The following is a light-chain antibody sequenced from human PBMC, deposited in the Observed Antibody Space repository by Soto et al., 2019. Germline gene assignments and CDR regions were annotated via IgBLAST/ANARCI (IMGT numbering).Light chain of an antibody. CDR3: SSYTSSSTLV. CDR2: EVS. CDR1: SSDVGGYNY. Sequence: QSALTQPASVSGSPGQSITISCTGTSSDVGGYNYVSWYQQHPGKDPKLMIYEVSNRPSGVSNRFTGSKTGNTASLTTSGLQAEDEADYYCSSYTSSSTLVFGTGTKLT. V-gene: IGLV2-14*01. J-gene: IGLJ1*01.